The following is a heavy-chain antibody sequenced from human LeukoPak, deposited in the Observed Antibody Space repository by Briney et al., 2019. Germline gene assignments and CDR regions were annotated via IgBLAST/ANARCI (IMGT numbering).Heavy chain of an antibody. V-gene: IGHV3-23*01. D-gene: IGHD3-22*01. CDR1: GFTFSSYG. Sequence: PGGTLRLSCAASGFTFSSYGMSWVRQAPGKGLEWVSAISGSGGSTYYADSVKGRFTISGDNSKNTLYLQMNSLRPEDTAVYYCAKEGDYYDSSGYFDYWGQGTLVTVSS. CDR3: AKEGDYYDSSGYFDY. J-gene: IGHJ4*02. CDR2: ISGSGGST.